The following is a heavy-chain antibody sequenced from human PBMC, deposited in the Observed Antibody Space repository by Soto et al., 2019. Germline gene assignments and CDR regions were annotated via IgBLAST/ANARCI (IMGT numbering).Heavy chain of an antibody. D-gene: IGHD3-10*01. J-gene: IGHJ3*02. CDR2: LYSGGST. Sequence: EVQLVETGGGLIQPGGSLRLSCAASGLTVSSTYMNWVRQAPGKGLEWVSVLYSGGSTHYAGSVKGRFIISRDNSKNTLYLQMNSLRVEDTAVYYCARDRPGDEGDGFDIWGHGTMVTVSS. V-gene: IGHV3-53*02. CDR1: GLTVSSTY. CDR3: ARDRPGDEGDGFDI.